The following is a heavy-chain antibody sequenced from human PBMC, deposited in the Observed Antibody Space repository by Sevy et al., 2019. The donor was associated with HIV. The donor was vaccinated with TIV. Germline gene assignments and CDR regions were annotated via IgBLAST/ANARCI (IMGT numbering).Heavy chain of an antibody. J-gene: IGHJ6*02. Sequence: GGSLRLSCAASGFTLSNAWMNWVRQAPGKGLEWVGRIKRKTDGGTTDYAAPVKGRFTISRDDSINTLYLQMNSLKTEETALYYCTTGDCSGGSCYSFYYYYGMDVWGQGTTVTVSS. V-gene: IGHV3-15*01. D-gene: IGHD2-15*01. CDR2: IKRKTDGGTT. CDR3: TTGDCSGGSCYSFYYYYGMDV. CDR1: GFTLSNAW.